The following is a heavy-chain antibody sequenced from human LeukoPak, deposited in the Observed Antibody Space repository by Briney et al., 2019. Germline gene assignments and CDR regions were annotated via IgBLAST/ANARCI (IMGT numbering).Heavy chain of an antibody. V-gene: IGHV1-18*01. CDR2: ISAYNGNT. J-gene: IGHJ4*02. CDR3: ARGLRYGSNYFDY. Sequence: SVNVSCKTSGYTFTSYDIHWLRQAPGQGVEWMGWISAYNGNTNYAQRLQGRVTLTTDTSTTTAYMELRNLRSDDTAVYFCARGLRYGSNYFDYWGQGTLVTVSS. D-gene: IGHD5/OR15-5a*01. CDR1: GYTFTSYD.